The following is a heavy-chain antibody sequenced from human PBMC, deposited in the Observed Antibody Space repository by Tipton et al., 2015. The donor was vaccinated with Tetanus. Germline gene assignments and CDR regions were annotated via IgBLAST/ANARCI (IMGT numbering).Heavy chain of an antibody. V-gene: IGHV3-30*18. J-gene: IGHJ6*02. CDR2: LSFDGTNE. D-gene: IGHD1-14*01. Sequence: RSLRLSCAASGFTFSDYGMHWVRQAPGKGLEWVAVLSFDGTNEDYADSVKSRFTISRDNSKNTLFLKMNSLRPEDAAVYYCAKRGAQLGPPNHFHSPVRTGGAQGTTPSVPS. CDR3: AKRGAQLGPPNHFHSPVRTG. CDR1: GFTFSDYG.